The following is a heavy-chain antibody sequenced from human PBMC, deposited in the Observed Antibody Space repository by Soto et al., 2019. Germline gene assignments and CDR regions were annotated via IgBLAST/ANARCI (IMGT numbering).Heavy chain of an antibody. CDR3: ARLTVKSGLDY. CDR1: GGSISSSSYY. V-gene: IGHV4-39*07. J-gene: IGHJ4*02. D-gene: IGHD4-17*01. Sequence: SETLSLTCTVSGGSISSSSYYWGWIRQPPGKGLEWIGSIYHSGSTNYNPSLKSRVTISVDKSKNQFSLKLSSVTAADTAVYYCARLTVKSGLDYWGQGTLVTVSS. CDR2: IYHSGST.